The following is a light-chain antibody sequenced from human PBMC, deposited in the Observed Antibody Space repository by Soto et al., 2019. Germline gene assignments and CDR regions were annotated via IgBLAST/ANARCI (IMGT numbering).Light chain of an antibody. CDR1: SSNIGAGYD. CDR2: GNN. J-gene: IGLJ3*02. Sequence: QSVLTQPPSVSGAPGQRVTISCTGSSSNIGAGYDVHWYQQLPGTAPQLFISGNNNRPSGVPDRFSGSKSGTSASLAITGLQPEDEADYYCQSYDSSLSGWVFGGGTKLTVL. CDR3: QSYDSSLSGWV. V-gene: IGLV1-40*01.